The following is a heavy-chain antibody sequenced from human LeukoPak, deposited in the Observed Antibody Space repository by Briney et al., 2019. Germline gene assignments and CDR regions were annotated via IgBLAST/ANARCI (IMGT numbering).Heavy chain of an antibody. J-gene: IGHJ4*02. D-gene: IGHD1-26*01. V-gene: IGHV3-7*01. CDR2: IKQDGSEK. CDR3: ARAPREGFSGSYHDY. Sequence: GGSLRLSCAASGFTFRSYWMSWVRQAPGKGLEWVANIKQDGSEKYYVDSVKGRFTISRDNAKNSLYLQMNSLRAEDTAVYYCARAPREGFSGSYHDYWGQGTLVTVSS. CDR1: GFTFRSYW.